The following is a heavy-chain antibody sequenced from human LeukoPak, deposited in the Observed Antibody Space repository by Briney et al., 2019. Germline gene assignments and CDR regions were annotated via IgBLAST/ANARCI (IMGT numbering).Heavy chain of an antibody. J-gene: IGHJ4*02. CDR2: IHPSGRL. V-gene: IGHV4-30-4*02. CDR3: SRGLDSRKLGY. Sequence: SDTQSLIYTVSGASFSSGDQYWTWIRQTPGKGLEWIGSIHPSGRLYNNPSHESRVTISIDTSKNQFSLNLNSVTAADTAVYFCSRGLDSRKLGYWGQGTLVTVSS. D-gene: IGHD3-22*01. CDR1: GASFSSGDQY.